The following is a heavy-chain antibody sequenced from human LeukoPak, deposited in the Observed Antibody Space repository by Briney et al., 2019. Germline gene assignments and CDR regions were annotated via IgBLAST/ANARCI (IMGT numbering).Heavy chain of an antibody. D-gene: IGHD3-22*01. Sequence: GGSLRLSCAASGFTFSSYWMSWVRQAPGKGLEWVANIKQDGSEKYYVDSVKGRFTISRDNAKNSLYLQMNSLRAEDTAVYYCARMVAHYYDSSGYHFDYWGQATLVTVSS. J-gene: IGHJ4*02. V-gene: IGHV3-7*01. CDR3: ARMVAHYYDSSGYHFDY. CDR1: GFTFSSYW. CDR2: IKQDGSEK.